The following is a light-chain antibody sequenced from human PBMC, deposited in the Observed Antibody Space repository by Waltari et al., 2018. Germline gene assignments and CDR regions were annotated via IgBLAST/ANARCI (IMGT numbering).Light chain of an antibody. V-gene: IGLV2-11*01. Sequence: QSALTQPRSVSGAPGQQVTIPSTGTSSEVGGYNYVSWYQQHPGKAPKLMIYEFSKRPSGVPDRFSGSKSGNTASLTISGLQAEDEADYYCCSYAGSYPVVFGGGTKLTVL. CDR3: CSYAGSYPVV. CDR1: SSEVGGYNY. CDR2: EFS. J-gene: IGLJ2*01.